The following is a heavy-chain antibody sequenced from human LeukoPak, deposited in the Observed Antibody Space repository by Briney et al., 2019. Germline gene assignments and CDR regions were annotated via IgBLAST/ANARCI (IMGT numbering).Heavy chain of an antibody. Sequence: ASVKVSCKASGYTFTSYGISWVRQAPGQGLEWMGWISAYNGNTNYAQKLQGRVTMTTDTSTSTAYMELRSLRSDDTAVYYCARGTGITIFGVVIIQAFDYWGQGTLVTVSS. CDR2: ISAYNGNT. V-gene: IGHV1-18*01. D-gene: IGHD3-3*01. J-gene: IGHJ4*02. CDR3: ARGTGITIFGVVIIQAFDY. CDR1: GYTFTSYG.